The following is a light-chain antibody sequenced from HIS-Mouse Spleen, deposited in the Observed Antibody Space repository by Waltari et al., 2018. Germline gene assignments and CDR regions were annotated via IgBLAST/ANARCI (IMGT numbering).Light chain of an antibody. V-gene: IGKV3-11*01. CDR1: QSVSSY. CDR3: QQRSNWPPRT. Sequence: EIVLTQSPATLSLSPGESATLSCRASQSVSSYLAWYQQKPGQAPRLLIYDASNWATGIPATFRGSGSGTDFTLSISSLETEDFAVDYCQQRSNWPPRTFGGGTKVEIK. CDR2: DAS. J-gene: IGKJ4*01.